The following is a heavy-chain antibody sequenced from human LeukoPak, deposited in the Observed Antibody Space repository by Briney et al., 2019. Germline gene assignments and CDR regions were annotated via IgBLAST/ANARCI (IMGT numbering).Heavy chain of an antibody. D-gene: IGHD6-13*01. CDR2: IYYRGST. J-gene: IGHJ4*02. Sequence: SETLSLTCNVSGGSFISGIYYWGWVRQPPGKGLDWIASIYYRGSTYYNQGLKSRLTISVDTSKKQFSLKVTSVTAADTAVYYCARLLPIAAAGGHYFDYWGQGTLVTVSS. CDR3: ARLLPIAAAGGHYFDY. V-gene: IGHV4-39*01. CDR1: GGSFISGIYY.